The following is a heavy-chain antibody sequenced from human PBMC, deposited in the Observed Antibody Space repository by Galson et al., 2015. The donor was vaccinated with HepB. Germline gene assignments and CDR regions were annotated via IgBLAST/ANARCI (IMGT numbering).Heavy chain of an antibody. J-gene: IGHJ3*02. D-gene: IGHD6-19*01. V-gene: IGHV3-30*18. CDR2: ISYDGSNK. CDR1: GFTFSSYG. CDR3: AKVSGGQCLAPFDAFDI. Sequence: SLRLSCAASGFTFSSYGMHWVRQAPGKGLEWVAVISYDGSNKYYADYVKGRFTISRDNSKNTLYLQMNSLRAEDTAVYYCAKVSGGQCLAPFDAFDIWGQGTMVTVSS.